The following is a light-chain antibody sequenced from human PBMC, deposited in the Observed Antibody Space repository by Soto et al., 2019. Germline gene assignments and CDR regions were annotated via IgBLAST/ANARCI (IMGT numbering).Light chain of an antibody. J-gene: IGKJ5*01. CDR2: DAS. CDR3: QQYDNPIT. Sequence: DIQMTQSPPSLSASVGDRVTITCQASQDISNYLNWYQQKPGKAPKLLIYDASNLETGVPSRFSGSGSGTDFTFTISSLQPEDIATYYCQQYDNPITFGQGTRLEI. CDR1: QDISNY. V-gene: IGKV1-33*01.